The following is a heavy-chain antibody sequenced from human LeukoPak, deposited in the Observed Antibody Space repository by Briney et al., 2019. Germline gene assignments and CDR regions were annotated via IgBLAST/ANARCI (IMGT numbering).Heavy chain of an antibody. CDR2: ISSSSSYI. J-gene: IGHJ4*02. Sequence: GGSLRLSCAASGFTFSGYSMNWVRQAPGKGLEWVSSISSSSSYIYYADSVKGRFTISRDNAKNSLYLQMNSLRAEDPAVYYCARDVENGLAWPGSYYFDYWGQGTLVTGFS. CDR1: GFTFSGYS. V-gene: IGHV3-21*01. CDR3: ARDVENGLAWPGSYYFDY. D-gene: IGHD1-1*01.